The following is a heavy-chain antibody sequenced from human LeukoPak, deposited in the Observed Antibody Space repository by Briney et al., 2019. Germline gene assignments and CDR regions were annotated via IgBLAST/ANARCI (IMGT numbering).Heavy chain of an antibody. CDR1: VWTFTRYG. CDR3: ARYPLSYSSNWHYYFDY. V-gene: IGHV1-18*01. D-gene: IGHD6-13*01. Sequence: GSVHDSCKASVWTFTRYGFRWVRQPPGQGVAWMGWISGSNGNTNYAQTLHGSDTMTTDTSTSTAYMELRSLRSDDTAVYYCARYPLSYSSNWHYYFDYWGQGTLLTVSS. CDR2: ISGSNGNT. J-gene: IGHJ4*02.